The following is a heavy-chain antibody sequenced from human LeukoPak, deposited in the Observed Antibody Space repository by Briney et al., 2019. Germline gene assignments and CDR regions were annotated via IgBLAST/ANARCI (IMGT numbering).Heavy chain of an antibody. J-gene: IGHJ6*03. V-gene: IGHV1-69*05. CDR3: ARDRAAPSFDGYYYYMDV. Sequence: SVKVSCKASGGTFSSYAISWVRQAPGQGLEWMGGIIPIFGAANYAQKFQGRVTMTTDTSTSTAYMELRSLRSDDTAVYYCARDRAAPSFDGYYYYMDVWGKGTTVTVSS. CDR1: GGTFSSYA. D-gene: IGHD2-15*01. CDR2: IIPIFGAA.